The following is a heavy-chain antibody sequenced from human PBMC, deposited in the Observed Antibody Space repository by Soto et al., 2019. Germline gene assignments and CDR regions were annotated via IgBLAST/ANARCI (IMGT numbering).Heavy chain of an antibody. Sequence: PGGSLRLSCAASGFTFSSYAMSWVRQAPGKGLEWVSAISGSGGSTYYADSVKGRFTISRDNSKNTLYLQMNSLRAEGTAVYYCAKAVVVVAATPPNWFDPWGQGTLVTVSS. D-gene: IGHD2-15*01. J-gene: IGHJ5*02. V-gene: IGHV3-23*01. CDR1: GFTFSSYA. CDR3: AKAVVVVAATPPNWFDP. CDR2: ISGSGGST.